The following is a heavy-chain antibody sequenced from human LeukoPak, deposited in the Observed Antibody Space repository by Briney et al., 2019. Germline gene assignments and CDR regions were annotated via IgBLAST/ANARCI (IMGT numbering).Heavy chain of an antibody. D-gene: IGHD1-1*01. V-gene: IGHV3-30*03. CDR3: ARNGGGNVYDY. CDR2: ISYDGSNK. Sequence: GGSLRLSCAASGFTFSSYGMHWVRQAPGKGLEWVAVISYDGSNKYYADSVKGRFTISRDNSKNTLYLQMNSLRAEDTAVYYCARNGGGNVYDYWGQGTLVTVSS. J-gene: IGHJ4*02. CDR1: GFTFSSYG.